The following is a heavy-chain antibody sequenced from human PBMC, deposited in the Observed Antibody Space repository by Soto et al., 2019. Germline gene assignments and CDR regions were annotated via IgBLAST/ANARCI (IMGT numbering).Heavy chain of an antibody. CDR2: TSHSGGT. J-gene: IGHJ6*02. D-gene: IGHD3-10*01. Sequence: QVRLQQWGAGLLKPSEILSLTCAVYGGSFSGYFCSWLRQPPRKGLEFIGETSHSGGTNYNPSLKSRVTISADASKNQCSMKVTSVSAADTAIYYGARAGSGGWRSGRRHYFYYGVDVWAQGTTVSVSS. CDR1: GGSFSGYF. CDR3: ARAGSGGWRSGRRHYFYYGVDV. V-gene: IGHV4-34*01.